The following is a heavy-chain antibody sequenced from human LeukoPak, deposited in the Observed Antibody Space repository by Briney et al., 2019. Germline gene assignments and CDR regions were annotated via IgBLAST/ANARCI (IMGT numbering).Heavy chain of an antibody. Sequence: GGSLRLSCAASGFNVSNNYMSWVRQAPGKGLEWVSVIYRGGSTYYADSVKGRFIMSRDNSKNTVYLQMDSLRAEDTAVYYCARDRGAAAGNWGQGTLVTVSS. D-gene: IGHD6-13*01. V-gene: IGHV3-53*01. CDR1: GFNVSNNY. J-gene: IGHJ4*02. CDR2: IYRGGST. CDR3: ARDRGAAAGN.